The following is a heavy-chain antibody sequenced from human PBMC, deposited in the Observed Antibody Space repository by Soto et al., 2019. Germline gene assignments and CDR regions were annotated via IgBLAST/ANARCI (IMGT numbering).Heavy chain of an antibody. V-gene: IGHV5-51*01. CDR3: ARKDNSGYFNWFDP. CDR1: GYRFSSYW. CDR2: IFPSDSDT. D-gene: IGHD3-22*01. J-gene: IGHJ5*02. Sequence: GDSLKSSCRTSGYRFSSYWIAWVRQMPGKGLEWMGIIFPSDSDTRYSPSFQGQVTISEDSSISTVCLQWASLKASDTAVYFCARKDNSGYFNWFDPWGQGTLVTVS.